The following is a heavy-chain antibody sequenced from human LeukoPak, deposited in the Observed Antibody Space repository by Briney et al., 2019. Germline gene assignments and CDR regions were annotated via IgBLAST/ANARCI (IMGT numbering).Heavy chain of an antibody. Sequence: PSETLSLTCTVSGGSISSGDYYWSWIRQPPGKGLEWIGYIYYSGSTYYNPSLKSRVTISVDTSKNQFSLKLSSVTAADTAVYYCARDRDGDYILDAWGKGTTVTVSS. CDR2: IYYSGST. J-gene: IGHJ6*04. V-gene: IGHV4-30-4*02. CDR3: ARDRDGDYILDA. CDR1: GGSISSGDYY. D-gene: IGHD4-17*01.